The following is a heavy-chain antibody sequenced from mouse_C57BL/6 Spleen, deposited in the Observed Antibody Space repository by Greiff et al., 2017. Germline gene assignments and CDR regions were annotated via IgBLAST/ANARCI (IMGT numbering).Heavy chain of an antibody. Sequence: VQLQQPGAELVKPGASVKLSCKASGYTFTSYWMHWVKQRPGQGLEWIGMIHPNSGSTNYNEKFKSKATLTVDKSSSTAYMQLSSLTSEDSAVYYCARWGDYDDYAMDYWGQGTSGTVSS. CDR1: GYTFTSYW. D-gene: IGHD2-4*01. CDR3: ARWGDYDDYAMDY. J-gene: IGHJ4*01. CDR2: IHPNSGST. V-gene: IGHV1-64*01.